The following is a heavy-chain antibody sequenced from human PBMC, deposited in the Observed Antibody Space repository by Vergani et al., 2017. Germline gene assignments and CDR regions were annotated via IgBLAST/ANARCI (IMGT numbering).Heavy chain of an antibody. D-gene: IGHD6-6*01. CDR2: INHSGST. V-gene: IGHV4-34*01. Sequence: QVQLQQWGAGLLKPSETLSFTCAVYGGSFSGYYWSWIRQPPGKGLEWIGEINHSGSTNYNPSLKSRVTISVDTSKNQFSLKLSSVTAADTAVYYCARAPIAAALDVWGKGTTVTVSS. J-gene: IGHJ6*04. CDR1: GGSFSGYY. CDR3: ARAPIAAALDV.